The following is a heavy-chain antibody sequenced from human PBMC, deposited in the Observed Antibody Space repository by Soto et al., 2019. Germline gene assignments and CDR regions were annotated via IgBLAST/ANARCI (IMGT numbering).Heavy chain of an antibody. CDR3: AIDDYGDYRKDAFDI. J-gene: IGHJ3*02. CDR1: GGTFSSYA. Sequence: ASVKVSCKASGGTFSSYAISWVRQAPGQGLEWMGGIIPIFGTANYAQKFQGRVTITADESTSTAYMELSSLRSEDTAVYYCAIDDYGDYRKDAFDIWGQGTMVTVSS. CDR2: IIPIFGTA. D-gene: IGHD4-17*01. V-gene: IGHV1-69*13.